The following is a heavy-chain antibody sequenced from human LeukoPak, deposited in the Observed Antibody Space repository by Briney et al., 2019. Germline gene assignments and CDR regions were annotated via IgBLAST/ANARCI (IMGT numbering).Heavy chain of an antibody. CDR3: ARDDYGDYVRAFDI. J-gene: IGHJ3*02. D-gene: IGHD4-17*01. V-gene: IGHV4-59*01. Sequence: SETLSLTCTVSGGSISSCYWSWIRQPPGKGLEWIGYIYYSGSTNCNPSLKSRVTISVDTSKNQFSLKLSSVTAADTAVYYCARDDYGDYVRAFDIWGQGTMVTVPS. CDR2: IYYSGST. CDR1: GGSISSCY.